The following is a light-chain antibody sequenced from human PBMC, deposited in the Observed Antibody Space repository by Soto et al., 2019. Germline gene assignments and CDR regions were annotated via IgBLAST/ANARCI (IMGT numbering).Light chain of an antibody. CDR3: ASYTSKSSYV. CDR1: SSDVGSYNY. Sequence: QSALTQPASVSGSPGQSITISCTGTSSDVGSYNYVSWYQQHPGKAPKLMIYEVSNRPSGVSNRFSGSKSVNTASLTISGLQAEDEADYYCASYTSKSSYVFGTGTKLTVL. J-gene: IGLJ1*01. V-gene: IGLV2-14*01. CDR2: EVS.